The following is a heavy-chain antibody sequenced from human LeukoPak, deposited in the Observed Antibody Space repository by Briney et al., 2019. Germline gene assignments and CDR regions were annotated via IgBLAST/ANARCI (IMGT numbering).Heavy chain of an antibody. Sequence: GASVKVSCKASGYAFSSYYMHWVRQAPGQGPEWMGIINPRRGSTTYAQKFQGRVTMTGDTSTSTVYMELSSLRSEDTAVYYCARDSSGYAFDIWGQGTMVTVSS. CDR1: GYAFSSYY. CDR2: INPRRGST. CDR3: ARDSSGYAFDI. J-gene: IGHJ3*02. D-gene: IGHD3-22*01. V-gene: IGHV1-46*01.